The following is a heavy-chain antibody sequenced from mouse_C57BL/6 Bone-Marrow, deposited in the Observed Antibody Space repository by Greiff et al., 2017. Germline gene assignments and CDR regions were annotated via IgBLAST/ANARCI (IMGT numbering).Heavy chain of an antibody. Sequence: VQLQQSGPGLVQPSQSLSITCTVSGYSLTSYGVHWVRQSPGKGLEWLGVIWSGGSTDYNAAFISRLSISKDNSKSQVFFKMNSLQADDTAIYYCARKGITTDWYFDVWGTGTTVTVSS. CDR1: GYSLTSYG. J-gene: IGHJ1*03. CDR3: ARKGITTDWYFDV. CDR2: IWSGGST. D-gene: IGHD1-1*01. V-gene: IGHV2-2*01.